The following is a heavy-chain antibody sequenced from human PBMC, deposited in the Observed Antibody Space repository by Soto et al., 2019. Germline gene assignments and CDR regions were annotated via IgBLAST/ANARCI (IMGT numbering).Heavy chain of an antibody. V-gene: IGHV4-59*02. CDR3: ARGSVRYFDWSNYYYGMDV. CDR2: IDDNGRA. Sequence: SETLSLTCSVSDGSVTGYCWSWIRQPPGKGLEWIGCIDDNGRAHYNPSLTSRVTMSLDTSNNHFSLKLSSVTTTDTAVYYCARGSVRYFDWSNYYYGMDVWGQGTTVT. D-gene: IGHD3-9*01. CDR1: DGSVTGYC. J-gene: IGHJ6*02.